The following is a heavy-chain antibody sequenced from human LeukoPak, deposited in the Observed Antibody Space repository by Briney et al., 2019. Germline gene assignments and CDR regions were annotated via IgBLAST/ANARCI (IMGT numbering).Heavy chain of an antibody. CDR1: GGTFSSYA. D-gene: IGHD4-11*01. V-gene: IGHV1-69*05. CDR2: IIPIFGTA. CDR3: ARGTDYSNRHRRRFAFDI. Sequence: SVKVSCKASGGTFSSYAISWVRQAPGQGLEWMGGIIPIFGTADYAQKFQGRVTTTTDESTSTAYMELSSLRSEDTAVYYCARGTDYSNRHRRRFAFDIWGQGTMVTVSS. J-gene: IGHJ3*02.